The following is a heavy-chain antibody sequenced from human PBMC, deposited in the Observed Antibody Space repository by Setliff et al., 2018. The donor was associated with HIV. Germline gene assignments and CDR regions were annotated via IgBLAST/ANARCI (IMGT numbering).Heavy chain of an antibody. D-gene: IGHD1-26*01. V-gene: IGHV1-2*02. Sequence: GASVKVSCKASGYSFTAYYIHFVRQAPGQGLGWMGWIQTNSGGTKSAQKFQGRVTMTRDTSISTAYMELNSLTSDDTAVYYCARGRHSGTYEAFDIWGPGTMVTVSS. CDR1: GYSFTAYY. J-gene: IGHJ3*02. CDR3: ARGRHSGTYEAFDI. CDR2: IQTNSGGT.